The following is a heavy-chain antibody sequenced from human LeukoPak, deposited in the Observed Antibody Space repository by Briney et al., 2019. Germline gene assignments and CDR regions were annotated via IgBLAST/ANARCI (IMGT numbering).Heavy chain of an antibody. CDR3: ARSIRQRVGFADY. Sequence: GASVKVSCKASGYTFTGYYMHWVRQAPGQGLEWMGWINPNSGGTNYAQKFQGRVTMTRDTSISTAYMELSRLRSDGTAVYYCARSIRQRVGFADYWGQGTLVTVSS. CDR2: INPNSGGT. J-gene: IGHJ4*02. D-gene: IGHD6-25*01. V-gene: IGHV1-2*02. CDR1: GYTFTGYY.